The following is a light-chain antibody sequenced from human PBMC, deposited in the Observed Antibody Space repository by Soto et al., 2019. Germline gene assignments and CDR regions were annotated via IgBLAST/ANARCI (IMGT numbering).Light chain of an antibody. CDR3: QVYGPSPPIT. CDR2: GAS. J-gene: IGKJ5*01. Sequence: EIVLTQSPCTLSLSPGERATLSCRASQSVTSSYLTWYQQKPGQAPRLLIYGASTRAAGIPDRFSGSGSGTDFTLTISSLEPEDFAVYYCQVYGPSPPITFGQGTRLEIK. V-gene: IGKV3-20*01. CDR1: QSVTSSY.